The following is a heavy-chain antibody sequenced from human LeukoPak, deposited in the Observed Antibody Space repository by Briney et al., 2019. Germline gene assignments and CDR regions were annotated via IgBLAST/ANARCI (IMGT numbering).Heavy chain of an antibody. D-gene: IGHD2-2*01. Sequence: GESLKLSCKGSGYSFATHWIGWVRQMPGKGLEWMGITYPGDSDTRYSPSFQGQVTISADKSISTAYLQWGSLKASDTATYYCARGGRGSRTSTSCYTNYMDVWGKGTTVTVSS. CDR1: GYSFATHW. J-gene: IGHJ6*03. CDR2: TYPGDSDT. V-gene: IGHV5-51*01. CDR3: ARGGRGSRTSTSCYTNYMDV.